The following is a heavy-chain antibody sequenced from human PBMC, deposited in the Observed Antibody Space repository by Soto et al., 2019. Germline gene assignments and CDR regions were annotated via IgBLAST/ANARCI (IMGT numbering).Heavy chain of an antibody. CDR3: AMVDNYVTPTPQDV. V-gene: IGHV1-18*01. CDR1: GYIFVNYG. D-gene: IGHD3-16*01. Sequence: QVQLVQSGDEMKKPGASVRVSCKASGYIFVNYGIAWVRQAPGQGLEWMGWISPYTGDTHSASKVQGRLTMTTDTSTSTAYMALGRLTSDDTAVYYCAMVDNYVTPTPQDVWGQGTTVTVSS. CDR2: ISPYTGDT. J-gene: IGHJ6*02.